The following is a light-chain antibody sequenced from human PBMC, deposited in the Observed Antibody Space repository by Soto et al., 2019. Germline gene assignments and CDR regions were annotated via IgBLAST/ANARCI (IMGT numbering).Light chain of an antibody. CDR2: DAS. V-gene: IGKV3-15*01. CDR1: QNVYNN. Sequence: EIVMTQSPATLSVSPGEGATLSCKASQNVYNNLAWYQQRPGQPPRLLIYDASTRATGISARFSGSGYGTKFTLTISSLQSEDFADYFCQQCRNWPLTFGGGTKVDIK. J-gene: IGKJ4*01. CDR3: QQCRNWPLT.